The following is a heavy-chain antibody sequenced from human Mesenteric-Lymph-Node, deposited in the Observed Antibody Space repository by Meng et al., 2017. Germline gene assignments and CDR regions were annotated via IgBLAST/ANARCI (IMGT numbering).Heavy chain of an antibody. D-gene: IGHD1-26*01. CDR2: ISSSSSYI. J-gene: IGHJ4*02. Sequence: GGSLRLSCAASGFTFSSYAMSWVRQAPGKGLEWVSSISSSSSYIYYADSVKGRFTISRDNAKNSLYLQMNSLRAEDTAVYYCARDEAWELLRLKPYPFDYWGQGTLVTVSS. V-gene: IGHV3-21*01. CDR3: ARDEAWELLRLKPYPFDY. CDR1: GFTFSSYA.